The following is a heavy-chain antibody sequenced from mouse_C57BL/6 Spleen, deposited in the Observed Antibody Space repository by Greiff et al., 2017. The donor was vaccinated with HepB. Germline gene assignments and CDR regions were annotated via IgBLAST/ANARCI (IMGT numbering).Heavy chain of an antibody. D-gene: IGHD1-1*01. CDR2: ISSGGSYT. CDR1: GFTFSSYG. CDR3: ARHTTVPVMDY. Sequence: EVHLVESGGDLVKPGGSLKLSCAASGFTFSSYGMSWVRQTPDKRLEWVATISSGGSYTYYPDSVKGRFTISRDNAKNTLYLQMSSLKSEDTAMYYCARHTTVPVMDYWGQGTSVTVSS. V-gene: IGHV5-6*01. J-gene: IGHJ4*01.